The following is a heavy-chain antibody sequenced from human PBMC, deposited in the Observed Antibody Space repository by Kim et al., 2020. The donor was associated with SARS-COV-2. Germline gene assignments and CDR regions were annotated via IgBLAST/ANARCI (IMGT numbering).Heavy chain of an antibody. V-gene: IGHV3-30*04. CDR1: GFTFSSYA. Sequence: GGSLRLSCAASGFTFSSYAMHWVRQAPGKGLEWVALISYDGSNKYYADSMKGRFTISRDNSKNTLYLQMNSLRAEDTAVYYCAREAGNGMDVWGQGTTVTVSS. D-gene: IGHD3-10*01. CDR2: ISYDGSNK. CDR3: AREAGNGMDV. J-gene: IGHJ6*02.